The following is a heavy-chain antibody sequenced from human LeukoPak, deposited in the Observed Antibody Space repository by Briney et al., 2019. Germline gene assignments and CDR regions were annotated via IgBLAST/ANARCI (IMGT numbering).Heavy chain of an antibody. CDR2: IGGSGGGT. D-gene: IGHD3-22*01. V-gene: IGHV3-23*01. J-gene: IGHJ4*02. CDR1: GITLSNYG. CDR3: AKRGVVIRVILVGFHKEAYYFDS. Sequence: GGSLRLSCAVSGITLSNYGMSWVRQAPGKGLEWVAGIGGSGGGTNYADSVKGRFTISRDNPKSTLYLQMNSLRADDTAVYFCAKRGVVIRVILVGFHKEAYYFDSWGQGALVTVSS.